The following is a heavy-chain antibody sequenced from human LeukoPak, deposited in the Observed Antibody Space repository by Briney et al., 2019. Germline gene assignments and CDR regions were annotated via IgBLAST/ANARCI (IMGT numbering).Heavy chain of an antibody. CDR2: INPSGGST. D-gene: IGHD4-17*01. Sequence: ASVNVSCKASGYTFTSYYMHCVRPPPGQELEGMGIINPSGGSTRYAQTFLGRVTLTRDTSTSTAYLELSSLRSEETAVYYCARDGGLGPTTTVTFDYWGQGTLVTVSS. V-gene: IGHV1-46*01. CDR3: ARDGGLGPTTTVTFDY. J-gene: IGHJ4*02. CDR1: GYTFTSYY.